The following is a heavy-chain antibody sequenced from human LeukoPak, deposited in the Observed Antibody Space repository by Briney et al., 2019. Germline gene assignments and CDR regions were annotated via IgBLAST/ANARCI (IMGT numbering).Heavy chain of an antibody. CDR1: GGSISSSSYY. CDR2: IYYSGST. CDR3: ARHSGSYYYYYYMDV. D-gene: IGHD1-26*01. V-gene: IGHV4-39*01. Sequence: SETLSLTCTVSGGSISSSSYYWGWLRQPQGKGLEWIGSIYYSGSTYYYPSLKSRVTISVDTSKNQFSLKLSSVTAAATAVYYCARHSGSYYYYYYMDVWGKGTTVTVSS. J-gene: IGHJ6*03.